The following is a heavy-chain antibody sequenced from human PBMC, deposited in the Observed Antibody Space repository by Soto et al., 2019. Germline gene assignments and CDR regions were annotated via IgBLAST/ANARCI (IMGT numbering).Heavy chain of an antibody. Sequence: EVQLVESGGGLVQPGGSLRLSCAASGFTFSSYSMNWVRQAPGKGLEWVSYISSSSSTIYYADSVKGRFTISRDNAKNSLYLQMNSLRGEDTAVYYCARVKGYSYGIYYFDYWGQGTLVTVSS. V-gene: IGHV3-48*01. D-gene: IGHD5-18*01. CDR1: GFTFSSYS. CDR2: ISSSSSTI. CDR3: ARVKGYSYGIYYFDY. J-gene: IGHJ4*02.